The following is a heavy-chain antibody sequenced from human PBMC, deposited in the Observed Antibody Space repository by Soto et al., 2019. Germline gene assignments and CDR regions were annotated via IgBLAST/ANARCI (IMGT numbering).Heavy chain of an antibody. CDR1: GYSFTSYW. V-gene: IGHV5-51*01. J-gene: IGHJ6*02. CDR2: IYPGDSDT. D-gene: IGHD5-12*01. CDR3: ARRGDGYNWNYYYGMDV. Sequence: GASVKISCKGSGYSFTSYWIGWVRQMPGKGLEWMGIIYPGDSDTRYSPSFQGQVTISADKSISTAYLQWSSLKASDTAMYYCARRGDGYNWNYYYGMDVWGQGTTVTVSS.